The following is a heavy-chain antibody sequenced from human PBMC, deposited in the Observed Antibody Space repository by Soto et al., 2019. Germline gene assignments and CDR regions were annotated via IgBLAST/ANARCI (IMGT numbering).Heavy chain of an antibody. CDR1: GFTFSSYA. CDR3: ARKEDRDGSNYSFVY. CDR2: ISYDGSNK. J-gene: IGHJ4*02. D-gene: IGHD2-15*01. Sequence: GGSLRLSCAASGFTFSSYAMHWVRQAPGKGLEWVAVISYDGSNKYYADSVKGRFTISRDNSKNTLYLQMNSLRAEDTAVYYCARKEDRDGSNYSFVYWGQGTLVTVSS. V-gene: IGHV3-30-3*01.